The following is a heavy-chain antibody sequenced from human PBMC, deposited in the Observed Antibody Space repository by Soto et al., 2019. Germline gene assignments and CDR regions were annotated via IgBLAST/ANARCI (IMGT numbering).Heavy chain of an antibody. V-gene: IGHV4-30-4*01. CDR3: ASANCGGDCSYRHDRYYFES. Sequence: VQLQASGPGLVKPSQSLSLTCTVSGGSITSDDYYWSWIRQRPGRRLVGIGHIFYSGSTHYNPSLKSRFIISLDTSKKQVSLKLSSVTAADTAVYYCASANCGGDCSYRHDRYYFESWGQGTLVTVSS. J-gene: IGHJ4*02. CDR2: IFYSGST. CDR1: GGSITSDDYY. D-gene: IGHD2-21*02.